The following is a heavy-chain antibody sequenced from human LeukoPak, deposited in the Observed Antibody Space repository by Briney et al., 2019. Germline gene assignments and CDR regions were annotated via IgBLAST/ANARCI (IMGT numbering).Heavy chain of an antibody. D-gene: IGHD6-19*01. CDR2: INAGNGNT. CDR3: AREPSSGWYYFDY. CDR1: GYTFTSYA. J-gene: IGHJ4*02. V-gene: IGHV1-3*01. Sequence: GASVKVSCKASGYTFTSYAIHWVRQAPGQRLEWMGWINAGNGNTKYSQKFQGRVTITRDASASTAYMELSSLRSEDTAVYYCAREPSSGWYYFDYWGQGTLVTVSS.